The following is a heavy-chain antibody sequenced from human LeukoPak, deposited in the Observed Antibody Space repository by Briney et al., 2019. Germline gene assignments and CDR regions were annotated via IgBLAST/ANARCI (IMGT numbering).Heavy chain of an antibody. CDR3: ARGRHMSGSYRGSLTIGGADYAFDI. J-gene: IGHJ3*02. Sequence: GGSLRLSCAASGFTVSSNYMSWVRQAPGKGLEWVSVIYSGGSTYYADSVKGRFTISRDNSKNTLYLQMNSLRAEDTAVYYCARGRHMSGSYRGSLTIGGADYAFDIWGQGTMVTVSS. D-gene: IGHD1-26*01. V-gene: IGHV3-66*01. CDR2: IYSGGST. CDR1: GFTVSSNY.